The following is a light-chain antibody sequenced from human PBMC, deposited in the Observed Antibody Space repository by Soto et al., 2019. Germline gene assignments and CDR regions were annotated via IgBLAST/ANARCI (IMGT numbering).Light chain of an antibody. CDR2: GAS. CDR3: QQYGDSPVT. Sequence: EIVLTQSPGTLSLSPGARAPLSCRATQSVSSNYLAWYQQKPGQAPRLLIFGASSRATLIPDRFSGSGSGTDFTLTISRLEPEDFAVYYCQQYGDSPVTFGQGTKVDIK. J-gene: IGKJ1*01. V-gene: IGKV3-20*01. CDR1: QSVSSNY.